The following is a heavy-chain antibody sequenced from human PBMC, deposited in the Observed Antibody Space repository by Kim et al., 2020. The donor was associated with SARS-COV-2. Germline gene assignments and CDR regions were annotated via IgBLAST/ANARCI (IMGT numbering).Heavy chain of an antibody. D-gene: IGHD6-6*01. Sequence: GGSLRLSCAASGFTFSSYGMHWVRQAPGKGLEWVAVISYDGSNKYYADSVKGRFTISRDNSKNTLYLQMNSLRAEDTAVYYCAKDLLAARISPGYFDYWGQGTLVTVSS. V-gene: IGHV3-30*18. CDR3: AKDLLAARISPGYFDY. CDR1: GFTFSSYG. J-gene: IGHJ4*02. CDR2: ISYDGSNK.